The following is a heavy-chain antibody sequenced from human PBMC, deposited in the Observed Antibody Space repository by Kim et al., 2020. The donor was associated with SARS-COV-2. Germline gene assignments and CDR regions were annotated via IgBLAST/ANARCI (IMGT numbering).Heavy chain of an antibody. Sequence: GGSLRLSCAASGFTFSSYGMHWVRQAPGKGLEWVAVISYDGSNKYYADSVKGRFTISRDNSKNTLYLQMNSLRAEDTAVYYCAKAHSGFLGCYFDYWGQG. CDR2: ISYDGSNK. J-gene: IGHJ4*02. CDR1: GFTFSSYG. CDR3: AKAHSGFLGCYFDY. V-gene: IGHV3-30*18. D-gene: IGHD3-3*01.